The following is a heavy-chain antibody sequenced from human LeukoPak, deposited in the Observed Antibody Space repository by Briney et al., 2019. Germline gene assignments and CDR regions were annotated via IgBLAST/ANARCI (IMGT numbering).Heavy chain of an antibody. CDR1: GFTFSSFA. CDR2: ISGSGGST. D-gene: IGHD5-18*01. Sequence: PGGSLRLSCAASGFTFSSFAMTWVRQAPGKGLEWVSAISGSGGSTYYADSVKGRFTISRDNSKNTLYLQMNSLRAEDTAVYYCAKGQVDTPMDNWFGPWGQGTLVTVSS. V-gene: IGHV3-23*01. CDR3: AKGQVDTPMDNWFGP. J-gene: IGHJ5*02.